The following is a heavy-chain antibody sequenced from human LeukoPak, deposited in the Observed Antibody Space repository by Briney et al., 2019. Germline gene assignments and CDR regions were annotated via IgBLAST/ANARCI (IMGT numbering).Heavy chain of an antibody. J-gene: IGHJ3*02. Sequence: SETLSLTCTVSGGSISSYYWSWIRQPPGKELEWIGYFHYSGTTNYNPSLKSRVTISVDTSKNQFSLKLRFVPAADTAVYYCARTYSSGAFDIWGQGTMVTVSS. CDR3: ARTYSSGAFDI. D-gene: IGHD6-25*01. V-gene: IGHV4-59*08. CDR1: GGSISSYY. CDR2: FHYSGTT.